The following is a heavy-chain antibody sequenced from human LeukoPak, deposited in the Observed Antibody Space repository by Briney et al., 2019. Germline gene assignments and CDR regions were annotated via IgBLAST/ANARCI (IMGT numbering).Heavy chain of an antibody. CDR2: IWYDGSNK. Sequence: GGSLRLSCAASGLTFSSYGMHWVRQAPGKGLEWVAVIWYDGSNKYYADSVKGRFTISRDNSKNTLYLQMNSLRAEDTAVYYCARGAPYDYGDSFDYWGQGTLVTVSS. CDR1: GLTFSSYG. D-gene: IGHD4-17*01. V-gene: IGHV3-33*01. CDR3: ARGAPYDYGDSFDY. J-gene: IGHJ4*02.